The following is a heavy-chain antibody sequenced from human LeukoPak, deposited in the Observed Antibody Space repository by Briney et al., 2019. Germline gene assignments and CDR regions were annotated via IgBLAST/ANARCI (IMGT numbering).Heavy chain of an antibody. CDR1: GYTFTSYD. CDR2: MNSHSGNT. D-gene: IGHD2-2*03. Sequence: ASVKVSCKASGYTFTSYDINWVRQATGQRLEWMGQMNSHSGNTDYAQKFQGRVTMTRNISTNIAYMEVSSLRSEDTALYYCARGRHLGSGFDPWGQGTLVTVLS. V-gene: IGHV1-8*01. J-gene: IGHJ5*02. CDR3: ARGRHLGSGFDP.